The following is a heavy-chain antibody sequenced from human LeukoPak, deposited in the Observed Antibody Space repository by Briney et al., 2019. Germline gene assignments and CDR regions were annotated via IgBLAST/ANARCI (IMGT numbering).Heavy chain of an antibody. V-gene: IGHV5-51*01. D-gene: IGHD3-10*01. CDR3: ARQGHYSGSGNYDDY. CDR2: IFPSDSDT. J-gene: IGHJ4*02. Sequence: GESPKISCKGSGYSFTNFWIGWVRQMPGKGLEWMGIIFPSDSDTRYSPSFQGQVTISADKSISTAYLQWNSLKASDTAMYYCARQGHYSGSGNYDDYWGQGTQVTVSS. CDR1: GYSFTNFW.